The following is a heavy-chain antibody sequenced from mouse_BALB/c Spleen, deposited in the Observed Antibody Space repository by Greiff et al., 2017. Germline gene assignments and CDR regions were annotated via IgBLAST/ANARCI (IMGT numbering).Heavy chain of an antibody. CDR3: ARGEIYYGNYPYFDV. CDR1: GYAFSSYW. J-gene: IGHJ1*01. V-gene: IGHV1-80*01. Sequence: VQLQESGAELVRPGSSVKISCKASGYAFSSYWMNWVKQRPGQGLEWIGWIYPGDGSTKYNEKFKGKATLTADKSSSTAYMQLSSLTSENSAVYFCARGEIYYGNYPYFDVWGAGTTVTVSS. D-gene: IGHD2-1*01. CDR2: IYPGDGST.